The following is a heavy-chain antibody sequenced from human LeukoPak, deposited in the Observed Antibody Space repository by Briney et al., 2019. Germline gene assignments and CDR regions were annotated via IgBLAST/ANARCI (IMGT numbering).Heavy chain of an antibody. CDR3: ASSVAGKGDWFDP. D-gene: IGHD6-19*01. J-gene: IGHJ5*02. CDR2: IIPILGTA. Sequence: SVKVSCKPSGGTFSSYAISWVRQAPGQGLEWMGRIIPILGTANYAQKFQGRVTITTDESTSTAYMELSSLRSEDTAVYYCASSVAGKGDWFDPWGQGTLVTVSS. CDR1: GGTFSSYA. V-gene: IGHV1-69*11.